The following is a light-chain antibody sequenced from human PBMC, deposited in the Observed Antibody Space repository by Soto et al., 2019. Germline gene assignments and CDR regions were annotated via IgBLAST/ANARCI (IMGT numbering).Light chain of an antibody. V-gene: IGKV1-5*03. CDR1: QTISDW. CDR2: KAS. J-gene: IGKJ1*01. CDR3: QPYNAYPWT. Sequence: DIQMTQSPSTLSASVGDRVTITCRASQTISDWLAWYQQKPGKAPTLLIYKASSLERGVPSRFSGSGSGTDFTLTVSSLQPDDFAPSYCQPYNAYPWTFGQGTKVE.